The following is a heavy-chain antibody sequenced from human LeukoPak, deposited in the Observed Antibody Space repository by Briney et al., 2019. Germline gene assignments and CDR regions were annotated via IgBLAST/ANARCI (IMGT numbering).Heavy chain of an antibody. J-gene: IGHJ2*01. CDR3: ARLTTRHYWYFDL. Sequence: KASETLSLTCTVSGGSISSSPYYWGWIRQPPGKCLEYIGSIYYSGSTYYNPSLKPRITISVDTSKNQFSLKLSSVTAADTAVYYCARLTTRHYWYFDLWGRGTLVTVSS. D-gene: IGHD4-17*01. CDR2: IYYSGST. CDR1: GGSISSSPYY. V-gene: IGHV4-39*01.